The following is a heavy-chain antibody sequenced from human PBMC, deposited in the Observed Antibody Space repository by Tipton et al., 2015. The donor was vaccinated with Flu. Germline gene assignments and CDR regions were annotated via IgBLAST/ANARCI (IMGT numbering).Heavy chain of an antibody. Sequence: SLRLSCTASGFTFGDYAMSWFRQAPGKGLEWVGFIRSKAYGGTTEYAASVKGRFTISRDDSKSIAYLQMNSLRVDDSAVYFCARATSSGTYYGYPEGYFAMDVWGQGTTVTVSS. V-gene: IGHV3-49*03. CDR3: ARATSSGTYYGYPEGYFAMDV. J-gene: IGHJ6*02. D-gene: IGHD1-26*01. CDR2: IRSKAYGGTT. CDR1: GFTFGDYA.